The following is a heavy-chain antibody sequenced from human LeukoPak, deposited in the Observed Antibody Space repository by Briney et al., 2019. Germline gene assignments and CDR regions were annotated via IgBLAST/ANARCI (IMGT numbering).Heavy chain of an antibody. CDR1: GLTFSSYG. V-gene: IGHV3-23*01. Sequence: GGTLRLSCAASGLTFSSYGMSWVRQAPGKGLEWVSAISGSGGSTYYADSVKGRFTISRDNSKNTLYLQMNSLRAEDTAIYYCAKGQRYFDWFDYWGQGTLVTVSS. D-gene: IGHD3-9*01. CDR2: ISGSGGST. CDR3: AKGQRYFDWFDY. J-gene: IGHJ5*01.